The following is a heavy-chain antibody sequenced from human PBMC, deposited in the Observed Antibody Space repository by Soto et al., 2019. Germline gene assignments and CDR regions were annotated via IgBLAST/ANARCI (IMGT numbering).Heavy chain of an antibody. CDR3: ARGRENVVPALDY. J-gene: IGHJ4*02. D-gene: IGHD2-2*01. Sequence: ASVKVSCKASGYTFTGYYMHWVRQAPGQGLEWMGWINPNSGGTNYAQKFQGWVTMTRDTSISTAYMELSRLRSDDTAVYYCARGRENVVPALDYWGRGTLVTVSS. CDR2: INPNSGGT. CDR1: GYTFTGYY. V-gene: IGHV1-2*04.